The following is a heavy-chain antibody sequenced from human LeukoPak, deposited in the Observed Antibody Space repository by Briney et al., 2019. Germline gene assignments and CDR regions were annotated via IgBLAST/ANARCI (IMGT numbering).Heavy chain of an antibody. V-gene: IGHV3-7*03. CDR1: GFTFSSYW. Sequence: GGSLRLSCAASGFTFSSYWMNWARQAPGKGLEWVASINHNGNVNYYVDSVKGRFTISRDNAKNSLYLQMSNLRAEDTAVYFRARGGGLDVWGQGATVTVSS. CDR2: INHNGNVN. J-gene: IGHJ6*02. D-gene: IGHD3-16*01. CDR3: ARGGGLDV.